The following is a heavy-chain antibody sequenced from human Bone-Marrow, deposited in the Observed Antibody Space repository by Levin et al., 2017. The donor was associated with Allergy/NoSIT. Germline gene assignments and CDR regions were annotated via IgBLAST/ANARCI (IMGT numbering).Heavy chain of an antibody. CDR3: ARYPDYYDRSFDI. CDR1: GYTFTDYY. V-gene: IGHV1-2*02. D-gene: IGHD3-22*01. J-gene: IGHJ3*02. Sequence: GESLKISCKASGYTFTDYYMNWVRQAPGQGLEWMGWINPNSGGKNYAQKFQGRVTMTRDTYISTAYMELSGLRSDDTAVYYCARYPDYYDRSFDIWGQGTMVTVSS. CDR2: INPNSGGK.